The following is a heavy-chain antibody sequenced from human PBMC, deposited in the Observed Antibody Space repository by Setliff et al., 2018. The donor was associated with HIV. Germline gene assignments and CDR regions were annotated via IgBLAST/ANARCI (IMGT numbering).Heavy chain of an antibody. D-gene: IGHD6-25*01. J-gene: IGHJ4*02. CDR2: IYHSGSA. V-gene: IGHV4-4*02. CDR1: GGSISSSNW. CDR3: ARRRLVGYSFDY. Sequence: SETLSLTCAVSGGSISSSNWWTWVRQPPGKGLEWVGEIYHSGSANYNPSLKSRVTLSVDTAKNQLSLKVTSVTAADTAIYYCARRRLVGYSFDYWGQGALVTVSS.